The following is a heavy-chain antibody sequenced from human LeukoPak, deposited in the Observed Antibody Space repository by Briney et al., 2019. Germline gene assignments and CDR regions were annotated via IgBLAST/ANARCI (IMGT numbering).Heavy chain of an antibody. J-gene: IGHJ4*02. CDR1: GASISSYY. Sequence: SETLSLTCTVSGASISSYYWSWIRQPAGKGLEWIGRIDGSGNANYNPSLKSRISVSVDTSKNQVSLKLSYVTAADTAVYYCARDGGSGWFDYWGQGTLVTVSS. V-gene: IGHV4-4*07. CDR2: IDGSGNA. CDR3: ARDGGSGWFDY. D-gene: IGHD6-19*01.